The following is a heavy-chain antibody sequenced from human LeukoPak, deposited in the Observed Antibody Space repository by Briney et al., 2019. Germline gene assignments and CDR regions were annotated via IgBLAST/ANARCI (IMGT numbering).Heavy chain of an antibody. D-gene: IGHD5-24*01. CDR1: GCSISSSNSY. CDR2: IYYSGSI. CDR3: ARDRSVWLQSSFAY. J-gene: IGHJ4*02. Sequence: SETLSLTCSVSGCSISSSNSYWGWIRPPPGKGLEWIGSIYYSGSIFDNTALKSRVTIYVETSKNQFSLKLSSVTAADTAVYYCARDRSVWLQSSFAYWGQGTLVTVSS. V-gene: IGHV4-39*02.